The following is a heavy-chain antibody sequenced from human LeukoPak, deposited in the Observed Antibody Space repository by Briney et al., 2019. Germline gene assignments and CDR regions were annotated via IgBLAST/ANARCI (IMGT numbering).Heavy chain of an antibody. CDR1: GGSITGHY. V-gene: IGHV4-59*11. D-gene: IGHD2-21*02. CDR3: ARVFRGVVTSNWFDP. Sequence: SETLSLTCTVSGGSITGHYWTWIRQSSGKGLEWIGFVYDNGNTNYNSSLQSRVTMSVDTSTNQLSLKMTSVTAADTAIYYCARVFRGVVTSNWFDPWGQGTLVTVSS. J-gene: IGHJ5*02. CDR2: VYDNGNT.